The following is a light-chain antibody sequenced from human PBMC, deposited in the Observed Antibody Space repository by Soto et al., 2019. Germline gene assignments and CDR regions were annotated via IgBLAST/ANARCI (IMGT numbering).Light chain of an antibody. CDR3: QQYHGFW. CDR2: AAS. J-gene: IGKJ1*01. Sequence: DIQMTQSPSSLSASVGETITITCRASQSISSSLNWFQHSPGQPPKLLLFAASNLHAGVPPRFSGSGSGTSFSLTIRSLQPEDFATYYCQQYHGFWFGQGTKVEIE. V-gene: IGKV1-39*01. CDR1: QSISSS.